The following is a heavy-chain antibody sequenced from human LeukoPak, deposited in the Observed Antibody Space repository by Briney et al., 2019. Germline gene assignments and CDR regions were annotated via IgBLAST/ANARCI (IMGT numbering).Heavy chain of an antibody. J-gene: IGHJ6*03. CDR2: IGGSDGRT. CDR3: AKDSSSYDWGYMDV. D-gene: IGHD3-22*01. V-gene: IGHV3-23*01. CDR1: GFTFSTYA. Sequence: GESLRLSCAASGFTFSTYAMSWVRQAPGKGLEWVSLIGGSDGRTRYADSVKGRFTISRDNSKNTLYLEMNSLRAEDTAVYYCAKDSSSYDWGYMDVWGKGTTVTISS.